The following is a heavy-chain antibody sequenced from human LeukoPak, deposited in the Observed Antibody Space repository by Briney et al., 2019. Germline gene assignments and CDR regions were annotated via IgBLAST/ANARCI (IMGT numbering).Heavy chain of an antibody. CDR3: ARWHRDYDFWSGYMNNWFDP. D-gene: IGHD3-3*01. CDR1: GYTFTGYY. V-gene: IGHV1-2*02. J-gene: IGHJ5*02. CDR2: INPNSGGT. Sequence: ASVKVSCKASGYTFTGYYMHWVRQAPGQGLEWMGWINPNSGGTNYAQKFQGRVTMTRDTSISTAYMELSRLRSDDTAVYYCARWHRDYDFWSGYMNNWFDPWGQGTLVTVSS.